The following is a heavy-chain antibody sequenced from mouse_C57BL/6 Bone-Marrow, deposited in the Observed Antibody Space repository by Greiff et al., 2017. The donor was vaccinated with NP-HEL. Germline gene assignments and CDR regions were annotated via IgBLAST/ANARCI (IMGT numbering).Heavy chain of an antibody. V-gene: IGHV5-6*01. CDR2: ISSGGSYT. CDR1: GFTFSSYG. D-gene: IGHD2-2*01. Sequence: EVHLVESGGDLVKPGGSLKLSCAASGFTFSSYGMSWVRQTPDKRLEWVATISSGGSYTYYPDSVKGRFTITRDNAKNTLYLQMSSLKSEDTAMYYCARRIRWLRLYYAMDYWGQGTSVTVSS. CDR3: ARRIRWLRLYYAMDY. J-gene: IGHJ4*01.